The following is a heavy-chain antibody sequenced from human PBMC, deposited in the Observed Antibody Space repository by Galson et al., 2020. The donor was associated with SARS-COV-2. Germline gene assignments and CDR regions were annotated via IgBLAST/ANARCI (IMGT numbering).Heavy chain of an antibody. V-gene: IGHV4-39*01. CDR3: ARLLHGQNSSWWVGAGLYDAFDI. D-gene: IGHD6-13*01. Sequence: SETLSLTCTVSGGSISSSSYYWGWIRQPPGKGLEWIGSIYYSGSTYYNPSLKSRVTISVDTSKNQFSLKLSSVTAADTAVYYCARLLHGQNSSWWVGAGLYDAFDIWGQGTMVTVSS. CDR2: IYYSGST. CDR1: GGSISSSSYY. J-gene: IGHJ3*02.